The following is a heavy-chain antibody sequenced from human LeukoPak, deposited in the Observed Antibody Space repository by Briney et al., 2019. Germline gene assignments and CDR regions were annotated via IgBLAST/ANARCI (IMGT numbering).Heavy chain of an antibody. CDR3: ARGVQQWYFWDF. Sequence: GRSLRLSCAASGFTFTTYAMHWVRQAPGKGLEWVAVVWFDGNYQDYADSVKGRFTVSRDNFKNTVYLQINGLRADDTAVYYCARGVQQWYFWDFWGQGTRVTVSS. D-gene: IGHD5-18*01. CDR2: VWFDGNYQ. V-gene: IGHV3-33*01. CDR1: GFTFTTYA. J-gene: IGHJ4*02.